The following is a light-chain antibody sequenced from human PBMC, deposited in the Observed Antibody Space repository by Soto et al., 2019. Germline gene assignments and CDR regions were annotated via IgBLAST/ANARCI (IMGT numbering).Light chain of an antibody. CDR2: AAF. J-gene: IGKJ1*01. CDR1: QSISNY. CDR3: QQSYSTPRT. Sequence: DIQMTQFPSSLSASVGDRVTIACRTSQSISNYLNWYQQKPGKAPKLLIYAAFSLQSGVPSRFSGSGSGTEFTLTISSLQAEDFATYYCQQSYSTPRTFGQGTKVEIK. V-gene: IGKV1-39*01.